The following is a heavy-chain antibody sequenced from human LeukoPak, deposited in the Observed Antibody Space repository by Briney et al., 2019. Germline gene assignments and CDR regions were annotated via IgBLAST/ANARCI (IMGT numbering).Heavy chain of an antibody. CDR2: IYHSGST. CDR3: AREVTIFGGVDV. V-gene: IGHV4-38-2*02. CDR1: GYSISSGYY. D-gene: IGHD3-3*01. J-gene: IGHJ6*04. Sequence: PSETLSLTCAVSGYSISSGYYWGWIRQPPGKGLEWIGSIYHSGSTYYNPSLKSRVTISVDTSKNQFSLKLSSVTAADTAVYYCAREVTIFGGVDVWGKGTTVTVSS.